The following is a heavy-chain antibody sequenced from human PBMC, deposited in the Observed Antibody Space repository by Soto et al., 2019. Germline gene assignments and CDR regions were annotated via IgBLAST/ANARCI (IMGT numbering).Heavy chain of an antibody. Sequence: GGSLRLSCAASGFTFSSYWMSWVRQAPGKGLEWVANIKKDGSEKYHVDSVKGRFTISRDKAKNSLYLQMNSLRAEDMAVYYCARVDYYDSRGYYYDYWGQGTLVTVSS. D-gene: IGHD3-22*01. CDR3: ARVDYYDSRGYYYDY. V-gene: IGHV3-7*01. CDR2: IKKDGSEK. J-gene: IGHJ4*02. CDR1: GFTFSSYW.